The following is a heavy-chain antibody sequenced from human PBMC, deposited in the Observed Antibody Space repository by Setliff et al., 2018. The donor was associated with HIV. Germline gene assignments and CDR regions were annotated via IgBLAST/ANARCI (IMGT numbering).Heavy chain of an antibody. J-gene: IGHJ3*02. Sequence: GGSLRLSCAASGFTFSVHGMHWVRQAPGKGLEWVAFINYDESSEYYADSVKGRVSISRDNSKNTVDLHMNSLRTEDTAVYYCAKDGDHRNRDYDAFDIWGLGTMVTVSS. CDR3: AKDGDHRNRDYDAFDI. CDR1: GFTFSVHG. D-gene: IGHD7-27*01. V-gene: IGHV3-30*02. CDR2: INYDESSE.